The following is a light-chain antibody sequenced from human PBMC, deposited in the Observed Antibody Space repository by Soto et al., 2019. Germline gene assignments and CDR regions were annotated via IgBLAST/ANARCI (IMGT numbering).Light chain of an antibody. J-gene: IGKJ3*01. CDR2: AAS. CDR3: QRYNSVPPVT. CDR1: QGISNY. Sequence: DIQMTQSPSSLSAAVGDRVTITCLAIQGISNYLALYQQQPGKPPKLLMYAASTLQSGVPSRFSGSGSGTDFTLTISSLQPEDVATYYCQRYNSVPPVTFGPGTKVNL. V-gene: IGKV1-27*01.